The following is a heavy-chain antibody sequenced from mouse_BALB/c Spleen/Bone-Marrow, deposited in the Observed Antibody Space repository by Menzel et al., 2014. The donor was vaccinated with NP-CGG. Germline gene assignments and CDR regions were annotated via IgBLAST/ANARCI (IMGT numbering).Heavy chain of an antibody. D-gene: IGHD2-14*01. V-gene: IGHV1-39*01. CDR1: GHSFTGYN. J-gene: IGHJ3*01. CDR3: TRSRAYFRDWFAY. Sequence: VQLQQSGPELEKPGASVKISCKASGHSFTGYNMNWVKQSHGKNLEWIGNIDPYYGTTTFNQKFKDKATLTVDKSSSTAYMQLKSLTSEDSAVYYCTRSRAYFRDWFAYWGQGTLVTVSA. CDR2: IDPYYGTT.